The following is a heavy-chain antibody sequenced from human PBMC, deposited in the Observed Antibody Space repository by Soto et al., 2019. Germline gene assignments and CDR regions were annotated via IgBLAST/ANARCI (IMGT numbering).Heavy chain of an antibody. V-gene: IGHV1-69*13. J-gene: IGHJ6*02. D-gene: IGHD2-21*02. CDR1: GGTFVSYA. Sequence: GASGKVSCKASGGTFVSYAISWVRQAPGQGLEWMGGITPLFGAANYAQKFQGRVSITADESTSAAYMELSSLRSEDTAVYYCASPRLVVTAPTGLYDMAVWGHGTTVTVSS. CDR3: ASPRLVVTAPTGLYDMAV. CDR2: ITPLFGAA.